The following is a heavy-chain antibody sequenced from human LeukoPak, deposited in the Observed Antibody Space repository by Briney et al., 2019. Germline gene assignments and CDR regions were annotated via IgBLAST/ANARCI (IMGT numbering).Heavy chain of an antibody. CDR3: ARLAQGGSKTYYFDY. CDR1: GGSISSGSYY. J-gene: IGHJ4*02. V-gene: IGHV4-39*07. Sequence: SETLSLTCTVSGGSISSGSYYWSWIRQPPGKGLEWIGSMYHSGSTYYNPSLKSRVTISLDTSKNQFSLKLSSVTAADTAVYYCARLAQGGSKTYYFDYWGQGTLATVSS. D-gene: IGHD5-12*01. CDR2: MYHSGST.